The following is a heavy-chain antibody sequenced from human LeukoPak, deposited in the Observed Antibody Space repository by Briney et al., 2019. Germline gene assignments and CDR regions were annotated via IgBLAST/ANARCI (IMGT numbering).Heavy chain of an antibody. J-gene: IGHJ6*03. V-gene: IGHV3-33*06. D-gene: IGHD5-24*01. CDR1: GFTFRNYG. Sequence: GGSLRLPCAASGFTFRNYGMHCPRQAPRRGLVGLAVLWYDGTHKYYALSLRARFTNSRDNSKNTLYRQMKGLRAPATPVKYNAKRDGNELHSMEVWGKGTTVTVYS. CDR3: AKRDGNELHSMEV. CDR2: LWYDGTHK.